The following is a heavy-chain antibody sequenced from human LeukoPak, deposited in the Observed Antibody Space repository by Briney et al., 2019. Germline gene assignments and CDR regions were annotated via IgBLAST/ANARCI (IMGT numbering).Heavy chain of an antibody. CDR2: IYSSGAT. D-gene: IGHD5-18*01. V-gene: IGHV4-61*02. J-gene: IGHJ6*02. Sequence: KPSETLSLTCNVSGASISSGSYYWSWIRQPAGKGLEWIGRIYSSGATNYNPSLKTRVTISLDTSKNQFSLILSSVTAADTAVYYCARDRPLGWSYGYNYYYGMDVWGQGTTVTVSS. CDR3: ARDRPLGWSYGYNYYYGMDV. CDR1: GASISSGSYY.